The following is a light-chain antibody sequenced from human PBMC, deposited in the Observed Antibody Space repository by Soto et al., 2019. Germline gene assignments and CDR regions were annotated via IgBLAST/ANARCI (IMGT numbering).Light chain of an antibody. CDR3: LSYTTSSSYV. V-gene: IGLV2-14*01. Sequence: QSVLTQPASVSGSPGQSITISCTGTISDVGAYNRVSWYQQHSGKAPKLMIYEVSNRPSGVSNRFSGSKSGNTASLTISGLHAEDEAEYYCLSYTTSSSYVFGTGTKLTVL. J-gene: IGLJ1*01. CDR2: EVS. CDR1: ISDVGAYNR.